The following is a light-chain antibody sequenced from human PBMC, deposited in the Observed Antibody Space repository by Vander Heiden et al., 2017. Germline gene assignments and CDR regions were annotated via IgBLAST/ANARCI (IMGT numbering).Light chain of an antibody. Sequence: DIVLTQSQATLSLSPGETATLSCRASQSVSTYLAWYQQKPGQAPRLLIYDASNRATGISARFIGSGSGTDFTLTISSLEPEDFAVYYCQQRGTWPPLTFGGGTKVEMK. J-gene: IGKJ4*01. V-gene: IGKV3-11*01. CDR1: QSVSTY. CDR3: QQRGTWPPLT. CDR2: DAS.